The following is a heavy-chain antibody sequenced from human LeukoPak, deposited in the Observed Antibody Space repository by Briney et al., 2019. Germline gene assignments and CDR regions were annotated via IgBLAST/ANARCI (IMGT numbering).Heavy chain of an antibody. Sequence: SETLSLTCTVSGGSISSGGYYWSWIRQHPGKGLEWIGYIYYSGSTYYNPSLKSRVTISVDTSKNQFSLKLSSVTAADTAVYYCPRDRDGVNTFDYWGQGTLVTVSS. CDR3: PRDRDGVNTFDY. J-gene: IGHJ4*02. CDR1: GGSISSGGYY. V-gene: IGHV4-31*03. D-gene: IGHD5-24*01. CDR2: IYYSGST.